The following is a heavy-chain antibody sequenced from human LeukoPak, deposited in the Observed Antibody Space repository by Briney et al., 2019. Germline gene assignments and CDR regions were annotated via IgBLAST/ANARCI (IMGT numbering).Heavy chain of an antibody. D-gene: IGHD3-10*01. V-gene: IGHV3-11*06. CDR2: ISSSSSYT. CDR3: ARRYYGSGSGNWFDP. CDR1: GFTFSDYY. Sequence: PGGSLRLSCAASGFTFSDYYMSWIRQAPGKGLEWVSYISSSSSYTNYADSVKGRFTISRDNAKNSLYLQMNSLRAEDTAVYYCARRYYGSGSGNWFDPWGQGTLVTVSS. J-gene: IGHJ5*02.